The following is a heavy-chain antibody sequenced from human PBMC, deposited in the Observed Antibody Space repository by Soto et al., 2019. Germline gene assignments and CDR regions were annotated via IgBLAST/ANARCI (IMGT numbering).Heavy chain of an antibody. CDR1: GGSISSGGYY. CDR2: IYYSGST. CDR3: ARDTRSYGDYVYYCYGMDV. D-gene: IGHD4-17*01. Sequence: QVQLQESGPGLVKPSQTLSLTCTVSGGSISSGGYYWSWIRQHPGKGLEWIGYIYYSGSTYYNPSLKSRVTISVDTSKNQFSLKLSSVTAADTAVYYCARDTRSYGDYVYYCYGMDVWGQGTTVTVSS. V-gene: IGHV4-31*03. J-gene: IGHJ6*02.